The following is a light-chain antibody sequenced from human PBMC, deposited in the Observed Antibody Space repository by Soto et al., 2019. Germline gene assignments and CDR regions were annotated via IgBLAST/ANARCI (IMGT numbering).Light chain of an antibody. Sequence: EIVLTQSPGTLSLSPGERATLSCGASQSVSSSYLAWYQQKPGQAPRVLIHGASSRATGIPDRFSGSGSGTDFTLTISRLEPEDFAVHICQQYGNPPPNAFGQGTKVEIK. V-gene: IGKV3-20*01. CDR1: QSVSSSY. CDR2: GAS. J-gene: IGKJ2*01. CDR3: QQYGNPPPNA.